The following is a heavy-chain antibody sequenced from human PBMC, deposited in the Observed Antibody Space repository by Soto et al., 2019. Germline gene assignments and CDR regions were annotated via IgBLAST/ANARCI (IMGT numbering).Heavy chain of an antibody. Sequence: QVQLLQSGAEVKKPGASVKVSCKVSGHTLTELSMHWVRQAPGRGLEWMGGFDPEDGETIFAQKFQGRVTMTEDTXTDSPYMELTSLRSEDTAVYYCAAGGTRWLHSPFDYWGQGTLVTISS. CDR1: GHTLTELS. J-gene: IGHJ4*02. V-gene: IGHV1-24*01. CDR3: AAGGTRWLHSPFDY. CDR2: FDPEDGET. D-gene: IGHD1-1*01.